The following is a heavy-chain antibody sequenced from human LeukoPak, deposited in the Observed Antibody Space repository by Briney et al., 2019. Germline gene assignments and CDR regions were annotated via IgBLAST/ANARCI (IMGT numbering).Heavy chain of an antibody. J-gene: IGHJ2*01. Sequence: SETLSLTCTVSGGSISSYYWSWIRQPPGKGLEWIGYIYYSGSTNYNPSLKSRVTISVDTSKNQFSLELSSATAADTAVYYCARHNRADIWFGESRYFDLWGRGTLVTVSS. D-gene: IGHD3-10*01. CDR3: ARHNRADIWFGESRYFDL. CDR2: IYYSGST. V-gene: IGHV4-59*08. CDR1: GGSISSYY.